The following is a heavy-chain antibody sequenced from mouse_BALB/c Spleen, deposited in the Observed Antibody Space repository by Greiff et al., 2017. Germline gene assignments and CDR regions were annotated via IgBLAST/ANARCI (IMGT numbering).Heavy chain of an antibody. CDR3: ARVGNHPYYAMDY. CDR2: IWAGGST. D-gene: IGHD2-1*01. CDR1: GFSLTSYG. V-gene: IGHV2-9*02. Sequence: VKLVESGPGLVAPSQSLSITCTVSGFSLTSYGVHWVRQPPGKGLEWLGVIWAGGSTNYNSALMSRLSISKDNSKSQVFLKMNSLQTDDTAMYYCARVGNHPYYAMDYWGQGTSVTVSS. J-gene: IGHJ4*01.